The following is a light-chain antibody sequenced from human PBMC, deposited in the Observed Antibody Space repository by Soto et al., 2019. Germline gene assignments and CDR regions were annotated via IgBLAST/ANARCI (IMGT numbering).Light chain of an antibody. J-gene: IGKJ5*01. CDR2: AAS. CDR3: QQSYSTPPIT. CDR1: QSISSY. V-gene: IGKV1-39*01. Sequence: DIQRTQSPSSLSASVRDIVTITCRASQSISSYLNWYQQKPGKAPKLLIYAASNLQSGVPSRFSGSGSGTDFTLTISRLQPEDFATYYCQQSYSTPPITFGQGTRLEIK.